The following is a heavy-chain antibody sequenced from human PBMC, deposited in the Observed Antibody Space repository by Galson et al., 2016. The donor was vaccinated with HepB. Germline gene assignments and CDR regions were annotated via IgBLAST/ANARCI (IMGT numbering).Heavy chain of an antibody. CDR3: ARLTMTDDAFDI. Sequence: PSFQGHVTISSDKSIGTAYLQWSSLKASDTAIYYCARLTMTDDAFDIWGQGTMVTVSS. V-gene: IGHV5-10-1*01. D-gene: IGHD4/OR15-4a*01. J-gene: IGHJ3*02.